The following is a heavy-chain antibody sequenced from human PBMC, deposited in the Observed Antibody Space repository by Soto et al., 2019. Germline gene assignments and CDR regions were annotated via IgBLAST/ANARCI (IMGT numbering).Heavy chain of an antibody. CDR1: GGTFSSYA. CDR3: ARGNYDFWSGYHGDLYYCCDLDV. J-gene: IGHJ6*02. Sequence: SVKVSCKASGGTFSSYAISWVRQAPGQGLEWMGGIIPIFGTANYAQKFQGRVTITADESTSTAYMELSSLRPEDTAVYYCARGNYDFWSGYHGDLYYCCDLDVWGQGTTVTVSS. CDR2: IIPIFGTA. D-gene: IGHD3-3*01. V-gene: IGHV1-69*13.